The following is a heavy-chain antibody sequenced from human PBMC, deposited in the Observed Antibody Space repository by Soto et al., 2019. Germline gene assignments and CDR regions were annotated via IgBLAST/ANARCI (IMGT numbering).Heavy chain of an antibody. J-gene: IGHJ4*02. CDR3: AKERYSSGWYDFDY. CDR2: ISYDGSNK. D-gene: IGHD6-19*01. V-gene: IGHV3-30*18. Sequence: VQLVESGGGVVQPGRSLRLSCAASGFTFSSYGMHWVRQAPGKGLEWVAVISYDGSNKYYADSVKGRFTISRDNSKNTLYLQMNSLRAEDTAVYYCAKERYSSGWYDFDYWGQGTLVTVSS. CDR1: GFTFSSYG.